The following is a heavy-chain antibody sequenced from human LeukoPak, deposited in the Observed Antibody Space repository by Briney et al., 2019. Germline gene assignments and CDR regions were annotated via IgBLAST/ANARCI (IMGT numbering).Heavy chain of an antibody. D-gene: IGHD6-19*01. Sequence: SETLSLTCTVSGGSISSSSYYWGWIRQPPGKGLEWIGSIYYSGSTYYNPSLKSRVTISVDTSKSQFSLKLSSVTAADTAVYYCARHAGYSSGWYGLVDAFDIWGQGTMVTVSS. CDR3: ARHAGYSSGWYGLVDAFDI. CDR2: IYYSGST. CDR1: GGSISSSSYY. J-gene: IGHJ3*02. V-gene: IGHV4-39*01.